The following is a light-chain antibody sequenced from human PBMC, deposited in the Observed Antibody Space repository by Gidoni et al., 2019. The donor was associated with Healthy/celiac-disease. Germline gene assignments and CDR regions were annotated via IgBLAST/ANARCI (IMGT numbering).Light chain of an antibody. CDR1: QGISNS. CDR2: AAS. J-gene: IGKJ1*01. V-gene: IGKV1-NL1*01. Sequence: DIQMNQSPSSLSASVGDRVTITCRASQGISNSLDWYQQKPGKAPKLLLYAASRLESGVPSRFSGSGSGTDYTLTISSLQPEDFATYYCQQYYSTPWTFGQGTKVEIK. CDR3: QQYYSTPWT.